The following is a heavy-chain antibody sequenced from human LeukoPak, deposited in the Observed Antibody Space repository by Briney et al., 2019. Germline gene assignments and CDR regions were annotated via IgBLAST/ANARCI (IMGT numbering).Heavy chain of an antibody. CDR2: INPNSGGT. V-gene: IGHV1-2*02. D-gene: IGHD3-10*01. J-gene: IGHJ5*01. CDR3: ARDFATPYYYGSGSYYRPSNWFDS. Sequence: ASVKVSCKASGFTFTAYHMHWVRQAPGQGLEWMGWINPNSGGTNYAQKFQGRVTMTRDTSISTAYMELSRLRSDDTAVYYCARDFATPYYYGSGSYYRPSNWFDSWGQGTLVTVSS. CDR1: GFTFTAYH.